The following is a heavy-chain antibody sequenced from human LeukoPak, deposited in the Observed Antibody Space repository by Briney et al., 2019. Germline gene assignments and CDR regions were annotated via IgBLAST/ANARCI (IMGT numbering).Heavy chain of an antibody. CDR2: IIPIFGTA. D-gene: IGHD6-19*01. J-gene: IGHJ4*02. V-gene: IGHV1-69*13. CDR1: GYTFTNYY. Sequence: SVKVSCTASGYTFTNYYMHWVRQAPGQGLEWMGGIIPIFGTANYAQKFQGRVTITADESTSTAYMELSSLRSEDTAVYYCAREKASGWRQKTFDYWGQGTLVTVSS. CDR3: AREKASGWRQKTFDY.